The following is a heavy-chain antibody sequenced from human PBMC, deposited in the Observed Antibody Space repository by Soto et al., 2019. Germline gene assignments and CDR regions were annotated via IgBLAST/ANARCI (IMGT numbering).Heavy chain of an antibody. J-gene: IGHJ5*02. CDR3: ARGTTGFLKGGWIDP. CDR1: GFTFSDYY. CDR2: ISNTGNTI. D-gene: IGHD1-1*01. V-gene: IGHV3-11*01. Sequence: QVQLVESGGGLVKSGGSLRLSCVASGFTFSDYYMSWFRQAPGKGLEWIAYISNTGNTIYYADSVKGRFTISRDDANNSLLLQMNGLRADDTAVYYCARGTTGFLKGGWIDPWGQGTLVTVSS.